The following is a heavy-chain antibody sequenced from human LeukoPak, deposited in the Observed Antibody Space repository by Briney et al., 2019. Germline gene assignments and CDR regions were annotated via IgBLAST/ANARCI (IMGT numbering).Heavy chain of an antibody. CDR1: GGSISSGGYY. CDR2: IYYSGST. CDR3: ARALGYCSGGSCYKGGYYYYGMDV. J-gene: IGHJ6*04. V-gene: IGHV4-31*03. D-gene: IGHD2-15*01. Sequence: SQTLSLTCTVSGGSISSGGYYWSCIRQHPGKGLEWFGNIYYSGSTYSNPSLKSRINTPVDTSKNQFSLKLSSVTAADTAVYYCARALGYCSGGSCYKGGYYYYGMDVWGKGTTVTVSS.